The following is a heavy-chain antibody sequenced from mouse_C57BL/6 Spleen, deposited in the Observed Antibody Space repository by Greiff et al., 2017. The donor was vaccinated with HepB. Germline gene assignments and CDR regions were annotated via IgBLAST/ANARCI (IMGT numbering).Heavy chain of an antibody. V-gene: IGHV1-19*01. CDR3: ARVRLITTVVAPYFDV. Sequence: VQLQQSGPVLVKPGASVKMSCKASGYTFTDYYMNWVKQSHGKSLEWIGVINPYNGGTSYNQKFKGKATLTVDKSSSTAYMELNSLTSEDSAVYYCARVRLITTVVAPYFDVWGTGTTVTVSS. CDR2: INPYNGGT. CDR1: GYTFTDYY. D-gene: IGHD1-1*01. J-gene: IGHJ1*03.